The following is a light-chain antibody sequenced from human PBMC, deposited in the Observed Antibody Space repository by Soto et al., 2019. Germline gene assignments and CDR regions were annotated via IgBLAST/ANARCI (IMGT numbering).Light chain of an antibody. CDR1: QSISSW. Sequence: DIQMTQSPSTLSASVGDRVTITCRASQSISSWLAWYQQKPGKATKFLIFKASSLESGIPSRFSSSGSGTEFTLTISSLQPDDFATYYFQQHNTYPLTFGGGTKVEIK. CDR2: KAS. J-gene: IGKJ4*01. V-gene: IGKV1-5*03. CDR3: QQHNTYPLT.